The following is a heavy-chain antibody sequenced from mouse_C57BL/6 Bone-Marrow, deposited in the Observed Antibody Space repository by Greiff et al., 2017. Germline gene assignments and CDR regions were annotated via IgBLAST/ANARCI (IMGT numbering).Heavy chain of an antibody. CDR1: GYTFTDYN. D-gene: IGHD1-1*01. CDR2: INPNNGGT. CDR3: ASADYYGSSPFAY. J-gene: IGHJ3*01. Sequence: EVKLVESGPELVKPGASVKIPCKASGYTFTDYNMDWVKQSHGKSLEWIGDINPNNGGTIYNQKFKGKATLTVDKSSSTAYMELRSLTSEDTAVYYCASADYYGSSPFAYWGQGTLVTVSA. V-gene: IGHV1-18*01.